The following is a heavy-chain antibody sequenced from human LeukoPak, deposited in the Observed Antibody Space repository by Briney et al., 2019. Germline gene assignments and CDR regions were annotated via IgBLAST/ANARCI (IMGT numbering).Heavy chain of an antibody. D-gene: IGHD3-3*01. CDR3: VRDHPEWLGYYSDNAFDI. V-gene: IGHV4-59*12. CDR2: IYYSGST. J-gene: IGHJ3*02. CDR1: GFTFSSYE. Sequence: GSVRLPCAASGFTFSSYEMNWFRQPPGKGLEWIGSIYYSGSTYYNPSLKSRVTISVDTSKNQFSLKLSSVTAADTAVYYCVRDHPEWLGYYSDNAFDIWGQGTMVTVSS.